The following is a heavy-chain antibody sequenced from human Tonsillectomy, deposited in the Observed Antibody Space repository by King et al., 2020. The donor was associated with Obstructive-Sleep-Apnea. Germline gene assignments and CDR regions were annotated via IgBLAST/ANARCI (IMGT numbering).Heavy chain of an antibody. Sequence: QLVQSGAEVKKPGASVKVSCKASGYTFTGYYMHWVRQAPGQGLEWMGRINPNSGGTNYAQKCQGRVTMTRDTSTSTAYMELSRLRSDDTAVYYCASSWDGGIAEPIGYWGQGSLVTVPS. CDR3: ASSWDGGIAEPIGY. V-gene: IGHV1-2*06. CDR2: INPNSGGT. D-gene: IGHD6-13*01. CDR1: GYTFTGYY. J-gene: IGHJ4*02.